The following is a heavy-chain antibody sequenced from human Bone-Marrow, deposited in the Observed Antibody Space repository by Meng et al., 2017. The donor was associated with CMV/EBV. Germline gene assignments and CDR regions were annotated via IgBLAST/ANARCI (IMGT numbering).Heavy chain of an antibody. CDR1: GFTFSSYE. J-gene: IGHJ4*02. D-gene: IGHD3-10*01. CDR2: ISSSGSTI. V-gene: IGHV3-48*03. Sequence: GESLKISCAASGFTFSSYEMNWVRQAPGKGLEWVSYISSSGSTIYYADSVKGRFTISRDNAKNSLFLQMNSLGVDDTAVYYCAAGDFFDDWGQGTLVTVSS. CDR3: AAGDFFDD.